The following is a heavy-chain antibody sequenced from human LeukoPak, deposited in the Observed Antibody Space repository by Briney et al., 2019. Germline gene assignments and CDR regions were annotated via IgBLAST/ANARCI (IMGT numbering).Heavy chain of an antibody. D-gene: IGHD4-17*01. CDR3: ARQSTVTTLDY. J-gene: IGHJ4*02. V-gene: IGHV3-33*01. CDR2: IWNDGSNK. CDR1: GFMFSVYG. Sequence: PGRSLRLSCVASGFMFSVYGMHWVRQAPGKGLEWVAVIWNDGSNKYYADSVKGRFTISRDNSKNTLYLQMNSLRAEDTAVYYCARQSTVTTLDYWGQGTLVTVSS.